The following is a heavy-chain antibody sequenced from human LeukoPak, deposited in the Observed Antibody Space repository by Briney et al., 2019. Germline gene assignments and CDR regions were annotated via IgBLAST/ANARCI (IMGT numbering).Heavy chain of an antibody. D-gene: IGHD6-19*01. CDR2: IKSDGSTT. V-gene: IGHV3-74*01. CDR3: ARVIAVAGGDLDS. J-gene: IGHJ4*02. Sequence: GGPLRLSCEASGFTFSSYWMYWVRQAPGKGLVCVSRIKSDGSTTNYADSVKGRFTISRDNAKNTLYLQMNSLRAEDTAVYYCARVIAVAGGDLDSWGQGTLVTVSS. CDR1: GFTFSSYW.